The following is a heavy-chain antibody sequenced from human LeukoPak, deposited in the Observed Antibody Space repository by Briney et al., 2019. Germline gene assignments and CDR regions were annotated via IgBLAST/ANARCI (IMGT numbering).Heavy chain of an antibody. D-gene: IGHD3-10*01. CDR3: AREELRGSGSYYIRPFDY. V-gene: IGHV3-7*01. CDR2: IKQDGSEK. Sequence: GGSLRLSCAASGFTFSSYWMSWVRQAPGKGLEGVANIKQDGSEKYYVDSVKGRFTISRDNAKNSLYLQMNSLRAEDTAVYYCAREELRGSGSYYIRPFDYWGQGALVTVSS. CDR1: GFTFSSYW. J-gene: IGHJ4*02.